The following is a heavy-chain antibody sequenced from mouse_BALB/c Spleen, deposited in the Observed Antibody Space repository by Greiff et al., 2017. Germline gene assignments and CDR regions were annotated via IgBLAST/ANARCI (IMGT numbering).Heavy chain of an antibody. D-gene: IGHD1-1*01. CDR1: GYAFSSYW. J-gene: IGHJ2*01. Sequence: VQLVESGAELVRPGSSVKISCKASGYAFSSYWMNWVKQRPGQGLEWIGQIYPGDGDTNYNGKFKGKATLTADKSSSTAYMQLSSLTSEDSAVYFCARGPITTVVSFDYWGQGTTLTVSS. CDR2: IYPGDGDT. V-gene: IGHV1-80*01. CDR3: ARGPITTVVSFDY.